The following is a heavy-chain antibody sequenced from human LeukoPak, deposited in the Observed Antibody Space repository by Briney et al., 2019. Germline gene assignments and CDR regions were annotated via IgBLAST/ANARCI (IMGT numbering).Heavy chain of an antibody. CDR2: IYHSGST. V-gene: IGHV4-38-2*02. D-gene: IGHD6-19*01. CDR3: ARVGGVGYSSGWYGVY. CDR1: GYSISSGYY. Sequence: SETLSLTCTVSGYSISSGYYWGWIRQPPGKGLEWIGSIYHSGSTYYNPSLKSRVTVSVDTSKNQFSLKLSSVTAADTAVYYCARVGGVGYSSGWYGVYWGQGTLVTVSS. J-gene: IGHJ4*02.